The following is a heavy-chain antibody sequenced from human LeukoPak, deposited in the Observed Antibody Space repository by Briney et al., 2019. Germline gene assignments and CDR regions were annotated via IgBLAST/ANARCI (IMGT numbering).Heavy chain of an antibody. CDR3: AKDIGPIAAAGTSGLNYYYGMDV. CDR2: ISDDGSIT. CDR1: GFTFSRDW. J-gene: IGHJ6*02. Sequence: GGSLRLSCAASGFTFSRDWMHWVRQAPGKGLVWVSRISDDGSITTYADSVQGRFTISRDNAKNSLYLQMNSLRAEDTALYYCAKDIGPIAAAGTSGLNYYYGMDVWGQGTTVTVSS. D-gene: IGHD6-13*01. V-gene: IGHV3-74*03.